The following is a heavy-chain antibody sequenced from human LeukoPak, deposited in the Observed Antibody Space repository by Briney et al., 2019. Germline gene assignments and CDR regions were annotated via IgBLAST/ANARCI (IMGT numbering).Heavy chain of an antibody. D-gene: IGHD1-1*01. J-gene: IGHJ4*02. CDR2: ISGSGGST. Sequence: GGSLRLSCAASGFTFSDYYMNWIRQAPGKGLEWVSAISGSGGSTYYADSVKGRFTISRDNSKNTLYLQMNSLRAEDTAVYYCATRTDYFDYWGQGTLVTVSS. V-gene: IGHV3-23*01. CDR1: GFTFSDYY. CDR3: ATRTDYFDY.